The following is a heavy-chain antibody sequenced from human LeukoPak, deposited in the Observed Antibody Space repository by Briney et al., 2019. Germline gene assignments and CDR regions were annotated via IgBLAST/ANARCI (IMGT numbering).Heavy chain of an antibody. D-gene: IGHD1-14*01. CDR3: ARGDNKP. CDR1: GYTFTGYY. V-gene: IGHV1-2*06. CDR2: INPNSGDT. J-gene: IGHJ5*02. Sequence: ASVKVSCKTSGYTFTGYYMHWVRQAPGQGLEWMGRINPNSGDTNYAQKFQGRVTMTRDTSITTAYMELSSLRSDDTAVYYCARGDNKPWGQGTLVTVSS.